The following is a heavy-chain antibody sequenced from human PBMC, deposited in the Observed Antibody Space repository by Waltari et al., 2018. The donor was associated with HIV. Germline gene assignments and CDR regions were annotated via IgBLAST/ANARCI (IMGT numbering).Heavy chain of an antibody. J-gene: IGHJ4*01. V-gene: IGHV3-21*01. CDR1: GFAFGKYT. CDR3: ARGLTIFGDVIPYYFDH. CDR2: ISSTSGYI. Sequence: VQLVESGGGLVKPGESLRLSCSGSGFAFGKYTLSWVRQAPGKGLGWISTISSTSGYIEYADSVKGRFTVSRDNAKKSLSLQMNSLRAEDAAVYYCARGLTIFGDVIPYYFDHWGQGSLVTVSS. D-gene: IGHD3-3*01.